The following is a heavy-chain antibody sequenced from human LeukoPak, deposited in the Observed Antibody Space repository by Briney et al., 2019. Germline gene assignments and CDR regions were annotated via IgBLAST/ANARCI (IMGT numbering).Heavy chain of an antibody. CDR3: ARINPTVTTRGWFDP. V-gene: IGHV3-30*02. D-gene: IGHD4-17*01. CDR1: GFTFSSYG. J-gene: IGHJ5*02. Sequence: GGSLRLSCAASGFTFSSYGMHWVRQAPGKGLEWVAFIRYDGSNKYYADSVKGRFTISRDNSKNTLYLQMNSLRAEDTAVYYCARINPTVTTRGWFDPWGQGTLVTVSS. CDR2: IRYDGSNK.